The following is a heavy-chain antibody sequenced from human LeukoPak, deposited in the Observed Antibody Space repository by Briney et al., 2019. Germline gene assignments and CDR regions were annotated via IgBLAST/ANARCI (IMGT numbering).Heavy chain of an antibody. CDR2: IYYSGNT. CDR3: ARAPWGDSEKFDY. J-gene: IGHJ4*02. CDR1: GGSISSGGYY. Sequence: SDTLSLTCTVSGGSISSGGYYWSWLRQHPGNGLEWIGYIYYSGNTYYNPSLKSRVIISVDTSKNQFSLKLSSVTAADTAVYYCARAPWGDSEKFDYWGQGTLVTVSS. D-gene: IGHD2-21*02. V-gene: IGHV4-31*03.